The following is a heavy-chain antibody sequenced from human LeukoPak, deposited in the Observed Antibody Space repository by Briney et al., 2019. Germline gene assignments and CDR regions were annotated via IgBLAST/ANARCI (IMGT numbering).Heavy chain of an antibody. CDR3: ARVGGRLGDYGDYGWYFDL. D-gene: IGHD4-17*01. V-gene: IGHV1-69*13. Sequence: ASVKVSCKASGGTFSSYAISWVRQAPGQGLEWMGGIIPIFGTANYAQKFQGRVTITADESTSTAYMELSSLRSEDTAVYYCARVGGRLGDYGDYGWYFDLWGRGTLVTVSS. CDR2: IIPIFGTA. J-gene: IGHJ2*01. CDR1: GGTFSSYA.